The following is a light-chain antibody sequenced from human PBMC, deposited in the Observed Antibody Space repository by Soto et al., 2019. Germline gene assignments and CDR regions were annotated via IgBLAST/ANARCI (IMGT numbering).Light chain of an antibody. V-gene: IGLV2-14*01. J-gene: IGLJ1*01. CDR3: SSYTTSSTYV. CDR1: ISDVGGYDY. Sequence: QSVLTQPASVSGSPGQSITISCTGTISDVGGYDYVSWYQQHPGKAPNLMIYDVSNRPSGVSNRFSGSKSGNTASLTISGLQADYDADYYCSSYTTSSTYVFVPGTKLTVL. CDR2: DVS.